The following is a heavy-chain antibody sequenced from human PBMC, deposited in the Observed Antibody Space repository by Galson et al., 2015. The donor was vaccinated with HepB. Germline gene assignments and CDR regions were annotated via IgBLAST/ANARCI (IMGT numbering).Heavy chain of an antibody. J-gene: IGHJ4*02. CDR1: GYTFTRHN. V-gene: IGHV1-46*01. CDR3: ARVEGGYSSSCCLDY. CDR2: INPSGGST. D-gene: IGHD6-13*01. Sequence: SVKVSCKASGYTFTRHNMHWVRQAPGQGLEWMGIINPSGGSTTYAQKFQGRVTMTRDTSTSTVYMELSSLRSEDTAVYYCARVEGGYSSSCCLDYWGQGTLVTVSS.